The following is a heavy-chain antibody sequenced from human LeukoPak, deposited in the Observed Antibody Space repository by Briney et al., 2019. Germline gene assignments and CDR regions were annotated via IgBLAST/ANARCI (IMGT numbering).Heavy chain of an antibody. CDR3: APRVVGSAPFDY. CDR2: ISSSGSTI. J-gene: IGHJ4*02. CDR1: GLTFSSYE. D-gene: IGHD2-15*01. Sequence: GGSLRLSCVASGLTFSSYEMTWVRQAPGKGLEWLSYISSSGSTIYYADSVKGRFTVSRDNAKNSLYLQMNSLRAEDTAVYYCAPRVVGSAPFDYWGQGTLVTVSS. V-gene: IGHV3-48*03.